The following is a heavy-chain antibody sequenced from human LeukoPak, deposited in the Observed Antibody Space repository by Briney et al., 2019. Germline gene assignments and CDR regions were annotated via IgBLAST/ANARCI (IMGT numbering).Heavy chain of an antibody. CDR2: IYPGDSGT. V-gene: IGHV5-51*01. Sequence: GGPLKISCKGSGSRFTSYWSGWARQMPGKGLEWMGIIYPGDSGTRYSLSFQGQVTISADKSISTAYLQWRSLKASDTAMYYCARLKFYDSSGYYYYFDYWGQGTLVTVSS. CDR1: GSRFTSYW. J-gene: IGHJ4*02. D-gene: IGHD3-22*01. CDR3: ARLKFYDSSGYYYYFDY.